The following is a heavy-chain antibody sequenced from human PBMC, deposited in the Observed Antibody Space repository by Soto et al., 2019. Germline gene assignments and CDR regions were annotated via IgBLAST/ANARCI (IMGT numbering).Heavy chain of an antibody. D-gene: IGHD1-1*01. V-gene: IGHV1-69*06. Sequence: GASVKVSCKTSGFTFNVYGIHWVRQAPGQGLEWVGGLIPIYDAPYYAQKFQGRVTITADKSTTTVHLELSSLRSEDTAVYFCARVREPHLDHYGLDVWGQGTTVTVSS. J-gene: IGHJ6*02. CDR1: GFTFNVYG. CDR2: LIPIYDAP. CDR3: ARVREPHLDHYGLDV.